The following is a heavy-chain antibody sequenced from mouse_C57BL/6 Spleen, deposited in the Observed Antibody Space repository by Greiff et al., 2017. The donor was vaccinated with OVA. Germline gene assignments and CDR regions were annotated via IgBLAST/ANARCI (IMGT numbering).Heavy chain of an antibody. CDR3: ARRGAAQATFDY. D-gene: IGHD3-2*02. CDR2: LDPANGNT. V-gene: IGHV14-3*01. J-gene: IGHJ2*01. Sequence: VQLQQSVAELVRPGASVKLSCTASGFNIKNTYMHWVKQMPEQGLEWIGRLDPANGNTKYAPKFKGKATITADTSSHTAYLQLSSLTSEDTAIYYCARRGAAQATFDYWGQGTTLTVSS. CDR1: GFNIKNTY.